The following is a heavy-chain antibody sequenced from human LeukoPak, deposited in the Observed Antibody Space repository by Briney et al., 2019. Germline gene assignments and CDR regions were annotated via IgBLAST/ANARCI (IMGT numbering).Heavy chain of an antibody. CDR3: ARDTYDSSGYYAHLDY. V-gene: IGHV3-23*01. Sequence: GGSLRLSCAASGFTFSSYAMSWVRQAPGKGLEWVSAISGSGGSTYYADSVKGRFTISRDNSKNTLYLQMNSLRAEDTAVYYCARDTYDSSGYYAHLDYWGQGTLVTVSS. J-gene: IGHJ4*02. D-gene: IGHD3-22*01. CDR1: GFTFSSYA. CDR2: ISGSGGST.